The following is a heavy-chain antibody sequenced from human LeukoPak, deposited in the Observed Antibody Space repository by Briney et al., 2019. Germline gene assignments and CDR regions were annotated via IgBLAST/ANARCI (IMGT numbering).Heavy chain of an antibody. CDR3: ARDPGDYWYFDL. V-gene: IGHV3-74*01. D-gene: IGHD1-14*01. CDR1: GFTFSSYW. Sequence: GGSLRFSCAASGFTFSSYWMHWVRQAPGKGLVWVSRINSDGSSTSYADSVKGRFTISRDNAKNTLYLQMNSLRAEDTAVYYCARDPGDYWYFDLWGRGTLVTVSS. J-gene: IGHJ2*01. CDR2: INSDGSST.